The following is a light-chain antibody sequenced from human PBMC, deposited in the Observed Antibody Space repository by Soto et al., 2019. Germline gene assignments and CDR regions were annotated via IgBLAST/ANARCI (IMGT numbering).Light chain of an antibody. J-gene: IGLJ2*01. CDR3: SSYTSSSTLV. CDR1: SSDVGGWPH. Sequence: QSALTQHASVSGSPGQSITISCTGTSSDVGGWPHVSWYQQHPGRAPKLVIYEVNNRPSGISGRFSGSKSGSTASLTISGLQADDEADYYCSSYTSSSTLVFGGGTKVTVL. CDR2: EVN. V-gene: IGLV2-14*01.